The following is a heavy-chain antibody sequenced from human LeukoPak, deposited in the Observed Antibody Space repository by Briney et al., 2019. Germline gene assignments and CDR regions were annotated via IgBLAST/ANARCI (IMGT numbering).Heavy chain of an antibody. J-gene: IGHJ6*03. Sequence: PGGSLRLSCAASGFTSNTFSMHWVRQAPGKGLEWVALISYGGAKRYYADSVKGRFSISRDSPKNTLYLQLSTLRDEDTAVYYCAREDTYRGYNLYYMDVWGKGTTVIVSS. CDR1: GFTSNTFS. CDR2: ISYGGAKR. CDR3: AREDTYRGYNLYYMDV. V-gene: IGHV3-30*15. D-gene: IGHD5-24*01.